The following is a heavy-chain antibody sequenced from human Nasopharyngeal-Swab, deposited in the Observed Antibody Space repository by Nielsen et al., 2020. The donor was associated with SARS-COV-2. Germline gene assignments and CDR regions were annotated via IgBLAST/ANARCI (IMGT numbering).Heavy chain of an antibody. Sequence: WIRQPPGKALEWLALIYWDDDKRYSPSLKSRLTITKDTSKNQVVLTMTNMDPVDTATYCCAHSLHYYGSGSLFSNYYYYYMDVWGKGTTVTVSS. J-gene: IGHJ6*03. CDR3: AHSLHYYGSGSLFSNYYYYYMDV. V-gene: IGHV2-5*02. D-gene: IGHD3-10*01. CDR2: IYWDDDK.